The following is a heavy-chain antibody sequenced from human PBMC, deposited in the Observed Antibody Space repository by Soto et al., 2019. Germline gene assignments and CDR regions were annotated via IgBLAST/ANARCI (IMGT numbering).Heavy chain of an antibody. D-gene: IGHD3-10*01. Sequence: EVQLLESGGGLVQPGGALRLSCAASGFTFSSNDMTWVRQAPGKGLEWVSTISSSGAFTYHADSEKGRFTISRDSSKNTVYLQMNSLRAEDTAVYYCAKHQFSMVRGISPFDYWGQGTLVTVSS. CDR2: ISSSGAFT. CDR1: GFTFSSND. CDR3: AKHQFSMVRGISPFDY. V-gene: IGHV3-23*01. J-gene: IGHJ4*02.